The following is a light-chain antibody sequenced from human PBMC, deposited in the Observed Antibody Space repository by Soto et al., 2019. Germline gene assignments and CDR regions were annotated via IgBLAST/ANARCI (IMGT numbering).Light chain of an antibody. CDR1: QSVLSSSNNKNF. CDR2: WAS. V-gene: IGKV4-1*01. J-gene: IGKJ2*01. Sequence: DIVMTQSPDSLAVSLGERATINCKSSQSVLSSSNNKNFLAWYHQKPGQSPKLLIYWASTRESGVPDRFSGSGSGTDFTLTISSLQAEDVAVYYCQQYYRIPYTFSQGTKLEIK. CDR3: QQYYRIPYT.